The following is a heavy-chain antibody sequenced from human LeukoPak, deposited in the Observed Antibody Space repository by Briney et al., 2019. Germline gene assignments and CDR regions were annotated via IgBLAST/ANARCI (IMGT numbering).Heavy chain of an antibody. D-gene: IGHD1-1*01. CDR1: GFTVSTNY. J-gene: IGHJ2*01. Sequence: GGSLRLSCAASGFTVSTNYMNWVRQAPGKGLEWVSILYSGSSTYYADSVEGRFTISRDSSKNTLFLQMNDLRAEDTAVYYCARVGDHLQWYLDLWGRGTLVTVSS. CDR2: LYSGSST. CDR3: ARVGDHLQWYLDL. V-gene: IGHV3-53*01.